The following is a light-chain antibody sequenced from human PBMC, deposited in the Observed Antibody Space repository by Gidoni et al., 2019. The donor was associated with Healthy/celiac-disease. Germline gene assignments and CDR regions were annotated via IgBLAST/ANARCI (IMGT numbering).Light chain of an antibody. CDR2: DAS. J-gene: IGKJ3*01. CDR1: PDISTY. V-gene: IGKV1-33*01. CDR3: QQYDNLPRFT. Sequence: DIQMTQSPSSLSASVGDRVTITCQASPDISTYLNWYQQKPGKAPKLLIYDASNLETGVPSRFSGSGSGTDFTFTISSLQPEDIATYYCQQYDNLPRFTFGPGTKVDIK.